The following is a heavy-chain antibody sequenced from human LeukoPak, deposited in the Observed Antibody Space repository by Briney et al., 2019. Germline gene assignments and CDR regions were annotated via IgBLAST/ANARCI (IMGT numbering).Heavy chain of an antibody. CDR1: GASISIGPDS. J-gene: IGHJ4*03. CDR2: VFDGENT. V-gene: IGHV4-30-2*01. CDR3: ARERGYFDY. Sequence: SQTLSLTCAVSGASISIGPDSWSWIRQPPGRGLEWIGYVFDGENTNYNPSLKSRVTISLDRSKNHFSLKLTSVTAADTAVYFCARERGYFDYWGLGTLVTVSS.